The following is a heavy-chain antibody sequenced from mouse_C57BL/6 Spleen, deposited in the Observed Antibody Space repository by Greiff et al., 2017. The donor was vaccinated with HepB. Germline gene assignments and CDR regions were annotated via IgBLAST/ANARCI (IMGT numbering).Heavy chain of an antibody. CDR2: ISYDGSN. CDR1: GYSITSGYY. V-gene: IGHV3-6*01. D-gene: IGHD1-1*01. Sequence: VQLQQSGPGLVKPSQSLSLTCSVTGYSITSGYYWNWIRQFPGNKLEWMGYISYDGSNNYNPSLKNRISITRDTSKNQFFLKLNSVTTEDTATYYCARDYGSPWYFDVWGTGTTVTVSS. CDR3: ARDYGSPWYFDV. J-gene: IGHJ1*03.